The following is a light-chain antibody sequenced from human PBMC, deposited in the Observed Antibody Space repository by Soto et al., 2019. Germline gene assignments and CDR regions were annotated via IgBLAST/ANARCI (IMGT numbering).Light chain of an antibody. J-gene: IGLJ1*01. CDR1: SSDVGSYNR. Sequence: QSARTQPPSVSWSPGHSVTISCTGTSSDVGSYNRVSWYQQPPGTAPKLMIYEVSNRPSGVPDRFSGSKSGNTASLTISGLQAEDEADYYCSLYTSSGNYVFATGTKVTVL. CDR3: SLYTSSGNYV. CDR2: EVS. V-gene: IGLV2-18*01.